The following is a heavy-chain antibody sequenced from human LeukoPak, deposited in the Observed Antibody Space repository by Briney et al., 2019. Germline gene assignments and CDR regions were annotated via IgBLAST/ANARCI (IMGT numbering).Heavy chain of an antibody. CDR2: ISSSSSTI. Sequence: PGGSLRLPCAASGFTFSSYSMNWVRQAPGKGLEWVSYISSSSSTIYYADSVKGRFTISGDNAKNSLYLQMNSLRAEDTAVYYCARGGYYGLGYFDYWGQGTLVTVSS. J-gene: IGHJ4*02. V-gene: IGHV3-48*01. D-gene: IGHD3-10*01. CDR3: ARGGYYGLGYFDY. CDR1: GFTFSSYS.